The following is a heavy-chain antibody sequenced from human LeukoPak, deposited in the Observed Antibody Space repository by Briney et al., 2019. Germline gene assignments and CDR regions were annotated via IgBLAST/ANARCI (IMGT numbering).Heavy chain of an antibody. V-gene: IGHV6-1*01. CDR2: TYYRSKWYN. Sequence: SQTLSLTCAISGDSVSSNSAAWNWIRQSPSRGLEWLGRTYYRSKWYNDYAVSVKSRLTINPDTSKNQFSLQLNSVTPEDTAVYYCVVHHYDSSGYRNGMDVWGQGTTVTVSS. J-gene: IGHJ6*02. CDR1: GDSVSSNSAA. D-gene: IGHD3-22*01. CDR3: VVHHYDSSGYRNGMDV.